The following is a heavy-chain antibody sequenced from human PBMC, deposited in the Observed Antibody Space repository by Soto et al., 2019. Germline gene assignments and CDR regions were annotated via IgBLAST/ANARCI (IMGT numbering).Heavy chain of an antibody. V-gene: IGHV3-30*18. Sequence: GGSLRLSCATSGFTFSSYAMHWVRQAPGKGLEWVSFISNDGSNKYYADSVKGRFTISRDDSQRTLYLQLNSLGAEDTAIYYCEKQYIGNSYLWAFDVWGQGTRVTV. J-gene: IGHJ3*01. CDR2: ISNDGSNK. CDR1: GFTFSSYA. CDR3: EKQYIGNSYLWAFDV. D-gene: IGHD1-26*01.